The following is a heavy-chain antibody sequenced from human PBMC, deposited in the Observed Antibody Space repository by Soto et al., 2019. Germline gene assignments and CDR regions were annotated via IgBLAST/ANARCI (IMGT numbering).Heavy chain of an antibody. CDR1: GGSFSGYY. Sequence: SETLSLTCAVYGGSFSGYYWSWIRQPPGKGLEWIGEINHSGSTNYNQSLKSRVTISVDTSKNQFSLKLSSVTAADTAVYYCAIGRRDFWSGYYYYYYYMDVWGKGTTVTVSS. J-gene: IGHJ6*03. CDR2: INHSGST. D-gene: IGHD3-3*01. CDR3: AIGRRDFWSGYYYYYYYMDV. V-gene: IGHV4-34*01.